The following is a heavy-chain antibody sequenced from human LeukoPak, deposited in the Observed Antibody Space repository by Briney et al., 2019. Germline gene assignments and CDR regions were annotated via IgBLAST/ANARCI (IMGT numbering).Heavy chain of an antibody. J-gene: IGHJ6*03. V-gene: IGHV4-34*01. Sequence: SETLSLTCAVYGGSFSGYYWSWIRQPPGKGLKWIGEINHSGSTNYNPSLKGRVTISVDTSKNQFSLKLSSVTAADTAVYYCARGLSDAITGYYYYYMDVWGKGTTVTVSS. D-gene: IGHD2-8*01. CDR2: INHSGST. CDR1: GGSFSGYY. CDR3: ARGLSDAITGYYYYYMDV.